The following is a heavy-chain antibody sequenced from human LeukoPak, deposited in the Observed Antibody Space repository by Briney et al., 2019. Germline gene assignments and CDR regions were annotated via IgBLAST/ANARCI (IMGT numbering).Heavy chain of an antibody. Sequence: GGSLRLSCVASGVTFSGPWMSWVPEAPGKGREWGSTLSGRGITTYYADSAKGRFTISRDNSKNTLYLQMNSLRAEDTGVYYCAKGIYGSGWSYFDYWGHGTLVTVSS. D-gene: IGHD6-19*01. J-gene: IGHJ4*01. CDR1: GVTFSGPW. CDR2: LSGRGITT. V-gene: IGHV3-23*01. CDR3: AKGIYGSGWSYFDY.